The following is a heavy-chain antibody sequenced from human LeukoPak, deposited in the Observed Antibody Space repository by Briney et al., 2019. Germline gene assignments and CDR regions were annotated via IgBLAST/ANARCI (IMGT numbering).Heavy chain of an antibody. D-gene: IGHD3-22*01. CDR3: ARWNYYDSSGFFDY. Sequence: KPGGSLRLSCAASGFAFSSYWMSWVRQAPGKGLEWVSSISSSSSYIYYADSVKGRFTISRDNAKNSLYLQMNSLRAEDTAVYYCARWNYYDSSGFFDYWGQGTLVTVSS. CDR2: ISSSSSYI. J-gene: IGHJ4*02. V-gene: IGHV3-21*01. CDR1: GFAFSSYW.